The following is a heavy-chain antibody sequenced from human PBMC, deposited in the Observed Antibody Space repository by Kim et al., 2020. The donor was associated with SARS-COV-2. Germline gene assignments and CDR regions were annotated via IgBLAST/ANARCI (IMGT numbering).Heavy chain of an antibody. D-gene: IGHD3-9*01. CDR1: GYTFTSYG. CDR3: ARGVSPRYFDWLLWYYFDY. Sequence: ASVNVSCKASGYTFTSYGISWVRQAPGQGLEWMGWISAYNGNTNYAQKLQGRVNMTTDTSTSTAYMELRSLRSDDTAVYYCARGVSPRYFDWLLWYYFDYWGQGTLVTVSS. CDR2: ISAYNGNT. J-gene: IGHJ4*02. V-gene: IGHV1-18*01.